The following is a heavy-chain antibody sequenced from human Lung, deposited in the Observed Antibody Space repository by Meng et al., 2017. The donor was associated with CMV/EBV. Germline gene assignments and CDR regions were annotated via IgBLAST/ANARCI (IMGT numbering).Heavy chain of an antibody. CDR1: GYTFTTYD. V-gene: IGHV1-8*01. Sequence: SVXVSXXASGYTFTTYDINWVRQATGQGLEWMGWMNPNSGNTGYAQKFQGRVAMTRVTSISTAYMELSSLTSDDTAVYYCARTRIEVEPDGTKIKYYNYGMDVWGQGIXV. CDR3: ARTRIEVEPDGTKIKYYNYGMDV. CDR2: MNPNSGNT. D-gene: IGHD2-15*01. J-gene: IGHJ6*01.